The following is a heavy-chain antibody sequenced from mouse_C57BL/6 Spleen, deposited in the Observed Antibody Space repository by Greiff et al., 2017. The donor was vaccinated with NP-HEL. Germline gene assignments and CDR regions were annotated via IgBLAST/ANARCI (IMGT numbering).Heavy chain of an antibody. V-gene: IGHV1-82*01. CDR3: ARRITTVVEYFDY. Sequence: VKLMESGPELVKPGASVKISCKASGYAFSSSWMNWVKQRPGKGLEWIGRIYPGDGDTNYNGKFKGKATLTADKSSSTAYMQLSSLTSEDSAVYFCARRITTVVEYFDYWGQGTTLTVSS. J-gene: IGHJ2*01. CDR1: GYAFSSSW. CDR2: IYPGDGDT. D-gene: IGHD1-1*01.